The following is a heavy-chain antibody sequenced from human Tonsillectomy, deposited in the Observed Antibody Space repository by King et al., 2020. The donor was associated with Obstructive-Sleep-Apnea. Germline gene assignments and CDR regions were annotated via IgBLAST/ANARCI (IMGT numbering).Heavy chain of an antibody. CDR1: GFPFSSYA. CDR2: ISYDGSNK. V-gene: IGHV3-30*04. D-gene: IGHD6-6*01. J-gene: IGHJ6*04. Sequence: QLVESGGGVVQPGRSLRLSCAASGFPFSSYAMHWVRQAPGKGLEWVAVISYDGSNKYYADSVKGRFTISRDNSKNTLYLQMNSLRAEDTAVYYCARFSSSSSHGMDVWGKGTTVTVSS. CDR3: ARFSSSSSHGMDV.